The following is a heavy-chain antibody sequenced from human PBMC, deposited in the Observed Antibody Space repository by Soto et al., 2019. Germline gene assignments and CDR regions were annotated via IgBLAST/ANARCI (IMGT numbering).Heavy chain of an antibody. V-gene: IGHV4-30-4*01. J-gene: IGHJ5*02. D-gene: IGHD2-2*01. CDR1: GGSISSGDYY. CDR3: ARGEAVVPAAVNWFDP. Sequence: PSETLSLTCTVSGGSISSGDYYWSWIRQPPGKGLEWIGYIYYSGSTYYNPSLKSRVTISVDTSKNQFSLKLSSVTAADTAVYDCARGEAVVPAAVNWFDPWGQGTLVTVS. CDR2: IYYSGST.